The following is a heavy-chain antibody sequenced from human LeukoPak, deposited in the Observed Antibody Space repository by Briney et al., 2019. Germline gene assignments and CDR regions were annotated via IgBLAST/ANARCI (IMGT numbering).Heavy chain of an antibody. CDR1: GGSISSSSYY. CDR2: TYYSGST. CDR3: ARQIDQGLFDP. Sequence: SETLSLTCTVSGGSISSSSYYWGWIRQPPGKGLEWIGSTYYSGSTYYNPSLKSRVTISVDTSKNQFSLKLSSVTAADTAVYYCARQIDQGLFDPWGQGTLVTVSS. V-gene: IGHV4-39*07. D-gene: IGHD2/OR15-2a*01. J-gene: IGHJ5*02.